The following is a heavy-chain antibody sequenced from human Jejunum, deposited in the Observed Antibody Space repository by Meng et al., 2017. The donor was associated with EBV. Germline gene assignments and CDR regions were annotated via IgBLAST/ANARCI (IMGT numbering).Heavy chain of an antibody. CDR1: GGSITSSDW. CDR3: ARVRCSGGSCFYFDY. CDR2: IYHDGSS. D-gene: IGHD2-15*01. Sequence: QVQLQESGPGLVNPSXXLSLTCAVSGGSITSSDWWTWVRQPPGEGLEWIGEIYHDGSSNYSPSLKSRVTILLDKSENHFSLKLNSVTAADTAVYYCARVRCSGGSCFYFDYWGQGALVTVSS. J-gene: IGHJ4*02. V-gene: IGHV4-4*02.